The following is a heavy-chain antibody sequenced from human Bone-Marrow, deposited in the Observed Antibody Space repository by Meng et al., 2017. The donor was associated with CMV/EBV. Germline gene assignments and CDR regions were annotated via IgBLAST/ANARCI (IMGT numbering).Heavy chain of an antibody. V-gene: IGHV1-69*10. Sequence: SVKVSCKASGGTFSSYAISWVRQAPGQGLEWMGGIIPILGIANYAQKFQGRVTITADKSTSTAYMELSSLRSEDTAVYYCARWTLNGSSSPFDPWGQGTLVTVPQ. D-gene: IGHD6-6*01. CDR1: GGTFSSYA. J-gene: IGHJ5*02. CDR3: ARWTLNGSSSPFDP. CDR2: IIPILGIA.